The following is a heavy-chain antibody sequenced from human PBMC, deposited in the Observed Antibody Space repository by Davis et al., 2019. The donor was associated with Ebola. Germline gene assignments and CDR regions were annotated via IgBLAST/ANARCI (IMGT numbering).Heavy chain of an antibody. J-gene: IGHJ5*02. CDR2: IYYSGST. D-gene: IGHD3-22*01. CDR1: GGSISSGGYY. CDR3: ARERYYYDSSGFLLNWFDP. V-gene: IGHV4-31*03. Sequence: LRLSCTVSGGSISSGGYYWSWIRQHPGKGLEWIGYIYYSGSTYYNPSLKSRVTISVDTSKNQFSLKLSSVTAADTAVYYCARERYYYDSSGFLLNWFDPWGQGTLVTVSS.